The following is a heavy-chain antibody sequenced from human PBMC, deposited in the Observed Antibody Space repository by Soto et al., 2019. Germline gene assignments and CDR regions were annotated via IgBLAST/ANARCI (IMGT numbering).Heavy chain of an antibody. CDR1: GFIVSDTY. V-gene: IGHV3-66*01. CDR3: AREPRYCRGGSCSITGDAYDI. D-gene: IGHD2-15*01. Sequence: VHPGGSLRLSCTASGFIVSDTYVNWVRQAPGKGLEWVSVISNRGDTHYADSVRGRFSLSRDISDNTLHLQMNNLRVEDTAVYYCAREPRYCRGGSCSITGDAYDIWGQGTMVTVSS. CDR2: ISNRGDT. J-gene: IGHJ3*02.